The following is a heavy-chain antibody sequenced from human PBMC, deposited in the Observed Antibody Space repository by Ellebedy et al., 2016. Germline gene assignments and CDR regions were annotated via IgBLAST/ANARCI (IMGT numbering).Heavy chain of an antibody. CDR3: ARGVGGTSLNWFDP. D-gene: IGHD3-16*01. V-gene: IGHV3-21*01. J-gene: IGHJ5*02. Sequence: GESLKISXATSGFSFSNYFMTWIRRAPGKGLEWVSSITSSGTYIYYADSVKGRFTISRDNAKNSVYLQMNSLRGEDTALYYCARGVGGTSLNWFDPWGQGTLVTVSS. CDR1: GFSFSNYF. CDR2: ITSSGTYI.